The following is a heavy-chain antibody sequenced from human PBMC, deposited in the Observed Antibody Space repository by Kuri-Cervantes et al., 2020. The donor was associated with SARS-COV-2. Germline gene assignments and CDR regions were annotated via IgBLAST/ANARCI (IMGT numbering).Heavy chain of an antibody. J-gene: IGHJ2*01. V-gene: IGHV4-61*01. D-gene: IGHD1-26*01. CDR3: AGGNWELRNWYFDL. CDR2: IYYSGST. CDR1: GGSVSSGSYY. Sequence: SETLSLTCTVSGGSVSSGSYYWSWIRQPPGKGLEWIGYIYYSGSTNYNPSLKSRVTISVDTSKNQFSLKLSSVTAADTAVYYCAGGNWELRNWYFDLWGRGTLVTVSS.